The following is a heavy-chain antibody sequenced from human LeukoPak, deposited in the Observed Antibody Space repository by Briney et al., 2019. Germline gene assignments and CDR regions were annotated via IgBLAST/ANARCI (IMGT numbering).Heavy chain of an antibody. V-gene: IGHV4-34*01. CDR2: FNYGEST. CDR1: GGSFSGYH. J-gene: IGHJ4*02. CDR3: ARGYYDSSGYYRTVHFDY. Sequence: SATLSLTCAVFGGSFSGYHWSWIRQPPGKGLEWIGGFNYGESTNYNPSLKSRVTISVDTSKNQFSLKLTSVTAADTAVYYCARGYYDSSGYYRTVHFDYWGQGTLVTVSS. D-gene: IGHD3-22*01.